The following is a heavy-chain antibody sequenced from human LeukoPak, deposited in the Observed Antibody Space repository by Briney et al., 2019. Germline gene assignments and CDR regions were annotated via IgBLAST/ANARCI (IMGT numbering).Heavy chain of an antibody. Sequence: PSQTLSLTCTVSGGSISSGRSYWSWIRQSAGKGLEWIGRISTSGNTNYNPSLKSRLAMSADTSKNRFYLRLTSVTAADTAVYYCVRDYYDSAGYYHGFDYWGQGTSVTVSS. CDR3: VRDYYDSAGYYHGFDY. V-gene: IGHV4-61*02. D-gene: IGHD3-22*01. J-gene: IGHJ4*02. CDR1: GGSISSGRSY. CDR2: ISTSGNT.